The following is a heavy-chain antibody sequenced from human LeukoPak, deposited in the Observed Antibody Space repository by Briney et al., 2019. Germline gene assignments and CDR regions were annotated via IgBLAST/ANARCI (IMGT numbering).Heavy chain of an antibody. Sequence: GGSLRLSCAASGFTVISNYRSWVRQAPGKGLEWVSLISSVDSTNYADSVRGRFTISRDNFKNTLYLQMNSLTVEDTAIYYCAKLWSDSNGWFQFDCWGQGTLVTVSS. CDR3: AKLWSDSNGWFQFDC. J-gene: IGHJ4*02. CDR1: GFTVISNY. V-gene: IGHV3-53*01. CDR2: ISSVDST. D-gene: IGHD5-18*01.